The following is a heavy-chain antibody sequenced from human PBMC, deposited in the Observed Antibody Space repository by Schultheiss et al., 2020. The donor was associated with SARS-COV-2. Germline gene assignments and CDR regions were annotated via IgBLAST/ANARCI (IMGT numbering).Heavy chain of an antibody. D-gene: IGHD5-18*01. CDR2: IYYSGST. V-gene: IGHV4-31*03. Sequence: SETLSLTCTVSGGSVSSGGYYWSWIRQHPGKGLEWIGYIYYSGSTYYNPSLKSRVTISVDTSKNQFSLKLSSVTAADTAVYYCARDQESDTAMAMGFWFDPWGQGTLVTVSS. J-gene: IGHJ5*02. CDR1: GGSVSSGGYY. CDR3: ARDQESDTAMAMGFWFDP.